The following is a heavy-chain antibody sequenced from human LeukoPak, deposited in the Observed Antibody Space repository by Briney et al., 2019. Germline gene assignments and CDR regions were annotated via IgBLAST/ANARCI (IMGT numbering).Heavy chain of an antibody. CDR2: ISTYNGNT. J-gene: IGHJ4*02. CDR3: ARDTVIMIRGGHTEIDY. D-gene: IGHD3-10*01. CDR1: GYTFSSYA. V-gene: IGHV1-18*01. Sequence: ASVKVSCKASGYTFSSYAMNWVRQAPGQGLEWMGWISTYNGNTNYAQKVQGRVTMTTDTSTSTAYMELRSLRSDDTAVYYCARDTVIMIRGGHTEIDYWGQGTLVTVPS.